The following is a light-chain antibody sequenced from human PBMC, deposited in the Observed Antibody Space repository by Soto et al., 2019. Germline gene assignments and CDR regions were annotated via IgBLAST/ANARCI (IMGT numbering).Light chain of an antibody. Sequence: DIQMTQSPSSLSVSIGDRVIITCRASQSISTYLNWYQYKPGKAPRLVIFRSSTLQSGVPSRFSGRGSGTDFTRTISSLQPEDFATYFCQQTFSPYVSFGGGTRVEI. V-gene: IGKV1-39*01. CDR1: QSISTY. CDR2: RSS. CDR3: QQTFSPYVS. J-gene: IGKJ4*01.